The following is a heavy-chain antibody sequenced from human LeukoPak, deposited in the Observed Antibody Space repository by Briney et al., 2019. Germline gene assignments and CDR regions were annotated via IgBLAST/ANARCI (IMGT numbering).Heavy chain of an antibody. J-gene: IGHJ3*02. Sequence: GASVKVSCKASGYTFTGYYMHWVRQAPGQGLEWMGWINPNSGGTNYAQKFQGWVTMTRDTSISTAYMELSRLRSDDTAAYYCATTYSYGSDAFDIWGQGTMVTVSS. CDR3: ATTYSYGSDAFDI. CDR1: GYTFTGYY. CDR2: INPNSGGT. D-gene: IGHD5-18*01. V-gene: IGHV1-2*04.